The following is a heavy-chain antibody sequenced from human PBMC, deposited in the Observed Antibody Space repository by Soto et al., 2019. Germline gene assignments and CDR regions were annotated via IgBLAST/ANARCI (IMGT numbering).Heavy chain of an antibody. D-gene: IGHD5-12*01. J-gene: IGHJ6*02. CDR2: INPSGGST. Sequence: QVQLVQSGAEVKKPGASVKVSCKASGYTFTSYYMHWVRQAPGQGLERMGIINPSGGSTSYAQKFQDRVTMTRDTSTSTVYMELSSLRSEDTAVYYCARESVDIVATTRVSGGMDVWGQGTTVTVSS. CDR1: GYTFTSYY. V-gene: IGHV1-46*01. CDR3: ARESVDIVATTRVSGGMDV.